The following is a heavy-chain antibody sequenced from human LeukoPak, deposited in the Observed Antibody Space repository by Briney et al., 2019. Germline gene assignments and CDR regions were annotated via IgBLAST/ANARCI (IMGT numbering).Heavy chain of an antibody. V-gene: IGHV3-30*03. CDR3: ARVLSDSRGWYHFDY. CDR2: ISYDESNK. D-gene: IGHD6-19*01. Sequence: GGSLRLSCAASGFTFSTYGMHWVRQAPGKGLEWVAVISYDESNKYYAHSVKGRFTIARDNSKNTLYLQMNSLRAEDTAVYYCARVLSDSRGWYHFDYWGQGTLVTVSS. J-gene: IGHJ4*02. CDR1: GFTFSTYG.